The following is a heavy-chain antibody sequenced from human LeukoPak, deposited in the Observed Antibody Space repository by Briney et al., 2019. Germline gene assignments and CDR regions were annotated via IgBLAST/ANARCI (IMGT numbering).Heavy chain of an antibody. V-gene: IGHV4-59*12. Sequence: SETLSLTCTVSGGSISTYYWTWIRQPPGRGLEWIGYIYYSGSTNYNPSLKSRVTISVDTSKNQFSLKLTSVTAADTAVYYCAREYDILSNYDAFDIWGQGTMVTVSS. CDR3: AREYDILSNYDAFDI. CDR2: IYYSGST. J-gene: IGHJ3*02. CDR1: GGSISTYY. D-gene: IGHD3-9*01.